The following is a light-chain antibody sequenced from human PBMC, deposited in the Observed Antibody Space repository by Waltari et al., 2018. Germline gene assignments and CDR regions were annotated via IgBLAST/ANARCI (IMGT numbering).Light chain of an antibody. Sequence: QSVFTQPPSVSAAPGQTVTIPCSGSSSNLASNYVSWYQHLPGTAPKLLIYDNNKRRSEIPDRFSGSKSGTSATLGITGLQTGDEADYYCGTWDSSLSAWVFGGGTKLAVL. CDR3: GTWDSSLSAWV. V-gene: IGLV1-51*01. CDR2: DNN. J-gene: IGLJ3*02. CDR1: SSNLASNY.